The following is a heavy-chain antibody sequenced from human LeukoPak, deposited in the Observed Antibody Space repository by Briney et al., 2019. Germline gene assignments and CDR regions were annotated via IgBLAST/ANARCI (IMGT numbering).Heavy chain of an antibody. Sequence: ASVKVSCKASGYSFTGYHMHWVRQAPGQGLEWMGWISPNSGETNYAQKLQGRVTMTRDTSIRTAYMELSRLRSDDTAVYYCARGYCDFWSDLSNWFDPWGQGTLVTVSS. J-gene: IGHJ5*02. CDR2: ISPNSGET. CDR3: ARGYCDFWSDLSNWFDP. D-gene: IGHD3-3*01. CDR1: GYSFTGYH. V-gene: IGHV1-2*02.